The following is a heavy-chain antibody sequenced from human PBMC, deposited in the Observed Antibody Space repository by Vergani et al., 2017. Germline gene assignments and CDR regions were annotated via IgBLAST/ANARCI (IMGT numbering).Heavy chain of an antibody. D-gene: IGHD3-22*01. CDR3: ARHVTQDYYNDSDYFDY. CDR2: VNYSGIA. Sequence: QVQLQESGPGLVKPSETLSLSCIVSNGSISEKSDSWGWIRQPLGKGLEWIGDVNYSGIAFYNPSLRSRATISVDTSKNQFSLKVISVTAADTAIYYCARHVTQDYYNDSDYFDYWGLGTLVTVSS. V-gene: IGHV4-39*01. J-gene: IGHJ4*02. CDR1: NGSISEKSDS.